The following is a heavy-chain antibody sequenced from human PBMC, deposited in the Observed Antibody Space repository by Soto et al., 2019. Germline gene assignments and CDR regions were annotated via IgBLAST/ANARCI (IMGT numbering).Heavy chain of an antibody. CDR3: ATMGTPATGLYNFDY. CDR2: ISYSGSS. V-gene: IGHV4-30-4*01. D-gene: IGHD5-18*01. CDR1: GGAISSGNYY. Sequence: QVQLQESGPGLVKPSQTLSLTCTVSGGAISSGNYYWSWIRQPPGKGLEWIGFISYSGSSYYSLSLKSRVTMSVDTSQNQFSPNLSFVTASDTAVYYCATMGTPATGLYNFDYWGQGTLVTVSS. J-gene: IGHJ4*02.